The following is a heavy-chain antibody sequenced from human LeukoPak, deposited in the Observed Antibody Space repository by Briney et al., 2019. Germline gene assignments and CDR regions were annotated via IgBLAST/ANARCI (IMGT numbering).Heavy chain of an antibody. V-gene: IGHV4-59*01. CDR3: AKGYSSPAPYYYYYMDV. CDR1: GGSISSYY. J-gene: IGHJ6*03. Sequence: SETLSLTCTVSGGSISSYYWSWIRQPPGKGLEWIGYIYYSGSTNYNPSLKSRVTISVDTSKNQFSLELSSVTAAATAVYYCAKGYSSPAPYYYYYMDVWGKGTTVTVSS. D-gene: IGHD6-13*01. CDR2: IYYSGST.